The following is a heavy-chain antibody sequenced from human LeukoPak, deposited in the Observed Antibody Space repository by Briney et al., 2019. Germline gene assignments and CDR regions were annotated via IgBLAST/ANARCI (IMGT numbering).Heavy chain of an antibody. Sequence: SETLSLTCTVSGGSISSYYWSWIRQPPGKGLEWIGYIYYSGSTNYNPPLKSRVTISVDTSKNQFSLKLSSVTAADTAVYYCARGVYSSSWPFDYWGQGTLVTVSS. V-gene: IGHV4-59*01. D-gene: IGHD6-13*01. CDR2: IYYSGST. J-gene: IGHJ4*02. CDR1: GGSISSYY. CDR3: ARGVYSSSWPFDY.